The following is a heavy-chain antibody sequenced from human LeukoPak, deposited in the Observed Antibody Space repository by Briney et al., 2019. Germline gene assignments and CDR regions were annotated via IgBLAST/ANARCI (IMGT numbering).Heavy chain of an antibody. Sequence: GGSLRLSCAASGFTFSGYSMNWVRQAPGQGLEWVSYISSDSDTIYYADSVRGRFTISRDNAKNSLYLQMNSLRAEDTAVYYCAREVGPTDYWGQGTLVTVSS. CDR1: GFTFSGYS. CDR3: AREVGPTDY. CDR2: ISSDSDTI. V-gene: IGHV3-48*01. D-gene: IGHD1-26*01. J-gene: IGHJ4*02.